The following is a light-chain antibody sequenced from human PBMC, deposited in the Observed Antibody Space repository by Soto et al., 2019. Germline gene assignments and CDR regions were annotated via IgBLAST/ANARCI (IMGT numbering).Light chain of an antibody. Sequence: QSALTQPASVSGSPGQSITISCTGTSSDVGGYNYVSWYQQHPGKAPKLLIYDVTNRPSGISNRFSSTKSGNTASLTSSVLQAEDEADYYCSSYTSSSTLVVFGGVTKLTVL. V-gene: IGLV2-14*01. CDR1: SSDVGGYNY. J-gene: IGLJ2*01. CDR3: SSYTSSSTLVV. CDR2: DVT.